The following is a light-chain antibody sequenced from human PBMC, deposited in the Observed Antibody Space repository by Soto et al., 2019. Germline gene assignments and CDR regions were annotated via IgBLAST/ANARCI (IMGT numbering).Light chain of an antibody. J-gene: IGKJ4*01. V-gene: IGKV3-20*01. CDR1: QSVSSSY. CDR3: QKYNSAPLT. Sequence: EIVLTQSLGALSLSPGERATLSCRASQSVSSSYLAWYQQKPGQAPRLLIYGASSRATGIPDRFSGSGSGTDFTLTISSLQPEDVAAYYCQKYNSAPLTFGGGTKVDIK. CDR2: GAS.